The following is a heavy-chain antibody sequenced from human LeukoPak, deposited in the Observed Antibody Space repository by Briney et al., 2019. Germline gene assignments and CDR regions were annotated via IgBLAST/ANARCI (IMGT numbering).Heavy chain of an antibody. CDR3: ARHSRHLYYYDSSGYYPHFDY. D-gene: IGHD3-22*01. Sequence: GASVKVSCKASGYTFTSYGISWVRQAPGQGLEWMGWISAYNGNTNYAQKLQGRVTMTTDTSTSTAYMELRSLRSDDTAVYYCARHSRHLYYYDSSGYYPHFDYWGRGTLVTVSS. V-gene: IGHV1-18*01. CDR1: GYTFTSYG. J-gene: IGHJ4*02. CDR2: ISAYNGNT.